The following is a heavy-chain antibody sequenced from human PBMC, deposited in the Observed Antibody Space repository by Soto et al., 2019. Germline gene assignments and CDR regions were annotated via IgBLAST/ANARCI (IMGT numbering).Heavy chain of an antibody. CDR3: ARRGSGSYCDY. J-gene: IGHJ4*02. Sequence: EVQLLESGGGLVQPGGSLRLSCAASGFTFSSYAMRWVRQAPGKGLEWVSAISGSGGSTYYADSVKGRFTISRDNSKNKLYLQMNSVSAEDTAVYYCARRGSGSYCDYRGQGTLVTVSS. D-gene: IGHD1-26*01. CDR2: ISGSGGST. CDR1: GFTFSSYA. V-gene: IGHV3-23*01.